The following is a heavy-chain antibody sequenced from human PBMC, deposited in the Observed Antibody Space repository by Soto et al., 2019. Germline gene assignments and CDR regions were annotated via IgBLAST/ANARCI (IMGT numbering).Heavy chain of an antibody. V-gene: IGHV4-34*01. D-gene: IGHD3-9*01. CDR3: ARGDLLTGYSY. J-gene: IGHJ4*02. CDR2: INHRGRT. CDR1: GGSFSGYY. Sequence: QVQLQQWGAGLLKPSETLSLTCAVYGGSFSGYYWSWIRQPPGKGLEWIGEINHRGRTNYNPSLKSRVTRSVDTSKNQFSLKLSSVTAADTAVYYCARGDLLTGYSYWGQGTLVTVSS.